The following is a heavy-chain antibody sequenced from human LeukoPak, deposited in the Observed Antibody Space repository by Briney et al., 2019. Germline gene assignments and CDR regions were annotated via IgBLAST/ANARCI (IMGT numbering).Heavy chain of an antibody. Sequence: SVKVSCKASGGTFSSYAISWVRQASGQGLEWMGGIIPIFGTANYAQKFQGRVTITADESTSTAYMELSSLRSEDTAVYYCARDLGDSSGYYHWFDPWGQGTLVTVSS. CDR2: IIPIFGTA. V-gene: IGHV1-69*13. CDR1: GGTFSSYA. CDR3: ARDLGDSSGYYHWFDP. J-gene: IGHJ5*02. D-gene: IGHD3-22*01.